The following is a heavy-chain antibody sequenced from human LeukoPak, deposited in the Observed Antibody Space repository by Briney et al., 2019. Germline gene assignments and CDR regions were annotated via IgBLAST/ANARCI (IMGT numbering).Heavy chain of an antibody. CDR2: ISTYGSST. D-gene: IGHD5-18*01. CDR3: AKDRVDTTLVGGVYSHSGMDV. Sequence: AGGSLRLSCAASGFTFRSYAMTWVRQAPGKGLEWISSISTYGSSTYYADSVKGRFTISRDDSQSTLYLQMHSLRAEDTAVYSCAKDRVDTTLVGGVYSHSGMDVWGHGTTVTVSS. CDR1: GFTFRSYA. V-gene: IGHV3-23*01. J-gene: IGHJ6*02.